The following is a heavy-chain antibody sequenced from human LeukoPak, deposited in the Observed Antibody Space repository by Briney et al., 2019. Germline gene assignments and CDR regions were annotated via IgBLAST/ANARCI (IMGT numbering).Heavy chain of an antibody. Sequence: GGSLRLSCEASGFTFGNYAMNWVRQAPGKGLEWVSTISGTGSSTYYADSVKGRFTISRDNSKNTLYLQMNSLRAEDTAVYYCARNVYYYDSSGYLDPYFDYWGQGTLVTVSS. V-gene: IGHV3-23*01. J-gene: IGHJ4*02. D-gene: IGHD3-22*01. CDR2: ISGTGSST. CDR3: ARNVYYYDSSGYLDPYFDY. CDR1: GFTFGNYA.